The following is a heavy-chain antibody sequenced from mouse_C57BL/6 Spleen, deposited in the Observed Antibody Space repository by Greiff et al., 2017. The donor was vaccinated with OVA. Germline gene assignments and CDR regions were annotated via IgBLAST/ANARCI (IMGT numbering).Heavy chain of an antibody. CDR2: IWTGGGA. D-gene: IGHD2-3*01. CDR1: GFSFTSYA. V-gene: IGHV2-9-1*01. Sequence: QVQLKESGPGLVAPSQSLSITCTVSGFSFTSYAISWVRQPPGKGLEWLGVIWTGGGATNNYALNSRLSISKDNSKSQVFLKMNSLQTDDTARYYCARDDGGFADWGQGTLVTVSA. J-gene: IGHJ3*01. CDR3: ARDDGGFAD.